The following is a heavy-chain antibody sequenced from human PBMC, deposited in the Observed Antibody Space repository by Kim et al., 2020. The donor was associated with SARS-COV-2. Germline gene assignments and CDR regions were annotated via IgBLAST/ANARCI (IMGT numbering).Heavy chain of an antibody. D-gene: IGHD4-17*01. V-gene: IGHV3-66*01. J-gene: IGHJ2*01. Sequence: GGSLRLFCAASGFTVSSNYMSWVRQAPGKGLEWVSVIYSGGSTYYADSVKGRFTISRDNSKNTLYLQMNSLRAEDTAVYYCARAGPDYGDYSSYWYFDLWGRGTLVTVSS. CDR2: IYSGGST. CDR1: GFTVSSNY. CDR3: ARAGPDYGDYSSYWYFDL.